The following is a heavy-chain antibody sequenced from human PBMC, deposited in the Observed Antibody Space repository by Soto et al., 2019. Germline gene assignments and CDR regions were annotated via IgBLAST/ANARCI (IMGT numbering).Heavy chain of an antibody. CDR1: GYTFTSYD. J-gene: IGHJ5*02. CDR2: MNPNSGHT. D-gene: IGHD6-13*01. V-gene: IGHV1-8*01. CDR3: ARGGKSSSGIGKLDP. Sequence: QVQLVQSGAEVKKPGAAVKVSCNTSGYTFTSYDINWVRQATGQGLEWIGWMNPNSGHTGYAQKFKGRLTMTRNTSIGTAYRELRSLTADDTAVYYCARGGKSSSGIGKLDPWGQGTLVTVSS.